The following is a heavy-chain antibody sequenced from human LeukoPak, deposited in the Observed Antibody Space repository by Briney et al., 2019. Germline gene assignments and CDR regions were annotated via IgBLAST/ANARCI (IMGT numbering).Heavy chain of an antibody. J-gene: IGHJ4*02. D-gene: IGHD3-22*01. CDR1: GGTFSSYA. V-gene: IGHV1-69*13. CDR2: IIPIFGTA. CDR3: AREDSSGYSYFDY. Sequence: SVKVSCKASGGTFSSYAISWVRQAPGQGLEWMGGIIPIFGTANYAQKFQGRVTITADESTSTAYMELSSLRSEDTAVYYCAREDSSGYSYFDYWGQGTLVTVSS.